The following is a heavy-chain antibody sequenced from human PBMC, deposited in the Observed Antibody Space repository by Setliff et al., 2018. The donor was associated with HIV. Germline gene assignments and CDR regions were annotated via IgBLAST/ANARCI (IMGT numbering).Heavy chain of an antibody. D-gene: IGHD6-19*01. V-gene: IGHV1-3*01. CDR1: GYTFTSHA. CDR3: ARSLERQWMVPYYMDV. J-gene: IGHJ6*03. CDR2: INAGNGNT. Sequence: ASVKVSCKASGYTFTSHAMHWVRQAPGQRLEWMGWINAGNGNTKYSQNFQGRVTFTRDTFASTAYMELSSLRSEDTAVYYCARSLERQWMVPYYMDVWGKGTTVTVSS.